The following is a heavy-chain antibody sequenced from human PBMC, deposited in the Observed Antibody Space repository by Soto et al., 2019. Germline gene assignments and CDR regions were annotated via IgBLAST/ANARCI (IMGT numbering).Heavy chain of an antibody. V-gene: IGHV3-33*01. CDR2: IWYDGSNK. Sequence: GGSLRLSCAASGFTFSSYGMHWVRQAPGKGLEWVAVIWYDGSNKYYADSVKGRFTISRDNSKNTLYLQMNSLRAEDTAVYYCARDPSYYDFWSGYYTYYFDYWGQGTLVTVSS. CDR1: GFTFSSYG. D-gene: IGHD3-3*01. J-gene: IGHJ4*02. CDR3: ARDPSYYDFWSGYYTYYFDY.